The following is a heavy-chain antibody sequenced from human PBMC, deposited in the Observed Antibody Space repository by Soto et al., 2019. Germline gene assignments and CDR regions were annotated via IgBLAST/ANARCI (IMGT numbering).Heavy chain of an antibody. CDR1: GFSLSTSGVG. J-gene: IGHJ3*02. D-gene: IGHD2-21*01. Sequence: QITLKESGSTLVKHTQTLTLTCTFSGFSLSTSGVGVGWIRQPPGKALEWLALIYWNDDKRYSPYLKSRLTITKDTSKNEVVLTMTNMDPVDTATYYCAHTAHIVVAPGAFDIWGQGTMVTVSS. CDR2: IYWNDDK. CDR3: AHTAHIVVAPGAFDI. V-gene: IGHV2-5*01.